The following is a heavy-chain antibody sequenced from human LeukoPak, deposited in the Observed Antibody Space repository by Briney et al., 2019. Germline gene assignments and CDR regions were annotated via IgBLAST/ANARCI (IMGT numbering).Heavy chain of an antibody. CDR1: GFTFSSYG. Sequence: AGGSLRLSCAACGFTFSSYGMHWVRQAPGKGLEWVAFIRYDGSNKYYEDSVKGRFTISRDNSKNTLYLQMNSLRAEDTAVYYCAKELSRRGWYHFDYWGQGTLVTVSS. V-gene: IGHV3-30*02. D-gene: IGHD6-19*01. CDR3: AKELSRRGWYHFDY. CDR2: IRYDGSNK. J-gene: IGHJ4*02.